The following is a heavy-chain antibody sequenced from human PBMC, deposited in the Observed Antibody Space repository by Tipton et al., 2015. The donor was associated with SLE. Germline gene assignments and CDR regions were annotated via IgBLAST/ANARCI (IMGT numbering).Heavy chain of an antibody. J-gene: IGHJ4*02. CDR2: IFYSGGT. CDR1: GASIGSHH. V-gene: IGHV4-59*11. D-gene: IGHD1-1*01. CDR3: ARGYDFDY. Sequence: TLSLTCTVSGASIGSHHWTWIRQPPGKGLEWIGNIFYSGGTNYSPFLTSRITISVDTSKNQLSLNVISMTAADTAVYYCARGYDFDYWGQGTLVTVSS.